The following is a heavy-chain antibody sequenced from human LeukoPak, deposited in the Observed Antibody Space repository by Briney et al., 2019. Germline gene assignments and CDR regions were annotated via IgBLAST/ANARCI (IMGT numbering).Heavy chain of an antibody. CDR3: ARFRPILRFLEWFPTLDAFDI. CDR2: IYPGDSDT. J-gene: IGHJ3*02. CDR1: GYSFTSYW. Sequence: GESLKISCKGSGYSFTSYWIGWVRQMPGKGLEWMGIIYPGDSDTRYSPSFQGQVTISADKSISTAYLQWSSLKASDTAMYYCARFRPILRFLEWFPTLDAFDIWGQGTMVTVSS. D-gene: IGHD3-3*01. V-gene: IGHV5-51*01.